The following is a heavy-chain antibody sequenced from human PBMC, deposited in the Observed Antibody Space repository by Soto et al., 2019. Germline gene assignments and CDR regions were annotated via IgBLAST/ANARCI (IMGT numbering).Heavy chain of an antibody. D-gene: IGHD5-18*01. CDR3: ARAENSYGSTPRSYYYYYGMDV. Sequence: QVQLVQSGAEVKKPGSSVKVSCKASGGTFSSYAISWVRQAPGQGLEWMGGIIPIFGTANYAQKFQGRVTITADESTSTAYMELSSLRSEDTAVYYCARAENSYGSTPRSYYYYYGMDVWGPGTTVTVSS. CDR1: GGTFSSYA. J-gene: IGHJ6*02. V-gene: IGHV1-69*01. CDR2: IIPIFGTA.